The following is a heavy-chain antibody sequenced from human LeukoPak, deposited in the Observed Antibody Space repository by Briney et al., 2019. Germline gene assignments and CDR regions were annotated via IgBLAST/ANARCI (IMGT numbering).Heavy chain of an antibody. J-gene: IGHJ4*02. Sequence: GASVKVSCKASGGTFSIYAISWVRQAPGQGLEWMGGIIPIFGTANYAQKFQGRVTITADESTSTAYMELSSLRSEDTAVYYCARGYYYDSSGYYNYWGQGTLVTVSS. CDR3: ARGYYYDSSGYYNY. D-gene: IGHD3-22*01. CDR2: IIPIFGTA. CDR1: GGTFSIYA. V-gene: IGHV1-69*13.